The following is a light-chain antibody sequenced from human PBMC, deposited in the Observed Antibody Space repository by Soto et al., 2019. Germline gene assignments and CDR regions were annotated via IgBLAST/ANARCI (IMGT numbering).Light chain of an antibody. CDR3: YSYAGSGTYV. V-gene: IGLV2-23*01. Sequence: QSVLTQPASVSGSPGQSITISCTGTNSDVGTYNLVSWYQQHPGKAPKLMTYEGTKRPSGVSNRFSGSNSGNTASLTISGLQAEDEADYYCYSYAGSGTYVFGTGTKLTVL. J-gene: IGLJ1*01. CDR1: NSDVGTYNL. CDR2: EGT.